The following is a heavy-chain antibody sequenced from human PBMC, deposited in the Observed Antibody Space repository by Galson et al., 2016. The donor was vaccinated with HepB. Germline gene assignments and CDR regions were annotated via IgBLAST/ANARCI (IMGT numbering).Heavy chain of an antibody. CDR2: IIPIFGTA. Sequence: SVKVSCKASGGTFSSYAISWVRQAPGQGLEWMGGIIPIFGTANYAQKFQGRVTITADESTSTAYMELSSLRSEDTAVYYCARVAEAVSALGGTGLLDHWGQGILVTVSS. CDR1: GGTFSSYA. CDR3: ARVAEAVSALGGTGLLDH. V-gene: IGHV1-69*13. D-gene: IGHD7-27*01. J-gene: IGHJ4*02.